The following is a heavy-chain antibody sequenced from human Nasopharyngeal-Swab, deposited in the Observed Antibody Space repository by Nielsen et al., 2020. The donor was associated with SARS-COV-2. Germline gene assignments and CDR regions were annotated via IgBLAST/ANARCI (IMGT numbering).Heavy chain of an antibody. J-gene: IGHJ6*02. D-gene: IGHD3-3*01. CDR3: ARATYYDFWSGYYTALGGMDV. Sequence: ASVKVSCKASGYTFTSYYMHWARQAPGQGLEWMGIINPSGGSTSYAQKFQGRVTMTRDTSTSTVYMELSSLRSEDTAVYYCARATYYDFWSGYYTALGGMDVWGQGTTVTVSS. V-gene: IGHV1-46*01. CDR1: GYTFTSYY. CDR2: INPSGGST.